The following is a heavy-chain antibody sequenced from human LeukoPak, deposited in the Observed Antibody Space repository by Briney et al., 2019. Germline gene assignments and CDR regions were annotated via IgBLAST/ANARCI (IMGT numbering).Heavy chain of an antibody. CDR1: GDSLSSHE. CDR3: AKVYCSSTSCYLDY. J-gene: IGHJ4*02. D-gene: IGHD2-2*01. CDR2: IIPIFDVT. Sequence: GASVKVSCKASGDSLSSHELSWVRQAPGQGLEWMGRIIPIFDVTTYAQKFQGRVTITADKSTSTAYMELRSLRSEDTAVYYCAKVYCSSTSCYLDYWGQGTLVTVSS. V-gene: IGHV1-69*04.